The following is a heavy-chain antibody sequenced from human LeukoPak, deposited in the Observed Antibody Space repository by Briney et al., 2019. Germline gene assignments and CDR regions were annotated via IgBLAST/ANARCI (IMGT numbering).Heavy chain of an antibody. V-gene: IGHV4-34*01. D-gene: IGHD3-10*01. CDR1: GGSFSGYY. CDR3: ARFSPGSYYNLDY. CDR2: INHRGRT. Sequence: PSETLSLTCAVYGGSFSGYYWSWIRQPPGKGLGWIGEINHRGRTNYNPSLKRRVTMSADTSKNQFSLNLRSVTAADTAIYYCARFSPGSYYNLDYWGQGILVTVSS. J-gene: IGHJ4*02.